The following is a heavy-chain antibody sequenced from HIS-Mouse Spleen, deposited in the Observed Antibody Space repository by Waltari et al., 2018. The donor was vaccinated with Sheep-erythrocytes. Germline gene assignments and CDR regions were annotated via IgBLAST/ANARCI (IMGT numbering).Heavy chain of an antibody. V-gene: IGHV3-30*18. CDR2: ISYDGSNK. D-gene: IGHD1-1*01. Sequence: QVQLVESGGGVVQPGRSLRLSCAASGFTFSSYGMHWVRQAPGKGLEWVAVISYDGSNKYYADSVKGRFTISRDNSKNTLYLQRNSLGAEDTAVYYCAKVRTVNYWYFDLWGRGTLVTVSS. CDR3: AKVRTVNYWYFDL. J-gene: IGHJ2*01. CDR1: GFTFSSYG.